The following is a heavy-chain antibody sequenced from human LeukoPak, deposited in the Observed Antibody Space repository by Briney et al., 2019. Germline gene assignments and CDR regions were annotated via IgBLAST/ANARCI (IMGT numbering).Heavy chain of an antibody. J-gene: IGHJ3*02. V-gene: IGHV5-51*01. D-gene: IGHD1-26*01. CDR2: IYPGDSDT. Sequence: GVSLKISCKGSGYSFTSYWIAWMRQMPGKGLEWMGIIYPGDSDTRYSPSFQGQVTISVDKSFSTAYLQWSSLKASDTAMYYCARVAGSHELDAFDIWGQRTMVTVSS. CDR1: GYSFTSYW. CDR3: ARVAGSHELDAFDI.